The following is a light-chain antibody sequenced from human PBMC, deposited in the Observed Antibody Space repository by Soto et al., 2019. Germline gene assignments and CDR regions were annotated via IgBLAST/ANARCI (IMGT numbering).Light chain of an antibody. V-gene: IGLV1-40*01. CDR1: SSDIGAGYD. J-gene: IGLJ3*02. Sequence: QSVLTQTPSVSGAPGQRVTISCTGSSSDIGAGYDVHWYQQLPGAAPKLVIFGNRNRPSGVPERFSGSKSGTSASLAITGLQTEDEADYYCQAYDYSLTASVFGGGTTVTV. CDR2: GNR. CDR3: QAYDYSLTASV.